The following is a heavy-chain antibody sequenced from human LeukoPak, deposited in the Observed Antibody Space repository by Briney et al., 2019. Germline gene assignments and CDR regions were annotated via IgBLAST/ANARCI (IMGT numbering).Heavy chain of an antibody. CDR2: INHSGST. CDR1: GGSFSSYY. J-gene: IGHJ4*02. Sequence: SETLSLTCAVYGGSFSSYYWSWIRQPPGKGLEWIGEINHSGSTNYNPSLKSRVTISVDTSKNQFSLKLSSVTAADTAVYYCARSPGGDYGWLYVDYWGQGTLVTVSS. V-gene: IGHV4-34*01. D-gene: IGHD4-17*01. CDR3: ARSPGGDYGWLYVDY.